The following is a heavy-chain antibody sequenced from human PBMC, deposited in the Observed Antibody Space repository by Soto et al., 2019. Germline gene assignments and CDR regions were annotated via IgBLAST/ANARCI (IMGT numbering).Heavy chain of an antibody. J-gene: IGHJ5*02. V-gene: IGHV1-69*01. D-gene: IGHD2-8*01. CDR1: GGTFVSSA. CDR2: IIPILGST. CDR3: AKKNPHGDSNKAWLDP. Sequence: QVQLLQSGAELREPGSSVRVSCTPSGGTFVSSAFAWVRQAPGGKIEWMGGIIPILGSTKYAEKFLGRLTIRADDSSRTAYLELSSLTFDDTAVYFSAKKNPHGDSNKAWLDPWAQGTLVTFST.